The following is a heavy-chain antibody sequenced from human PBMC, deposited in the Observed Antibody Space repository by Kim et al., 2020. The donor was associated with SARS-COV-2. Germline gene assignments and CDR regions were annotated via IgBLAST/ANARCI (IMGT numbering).Heavy chain of an antibody. V-gene: IGHV3-73*01. CDR3: TRSPGGGPRGYSYRVGEYGMDV. CDR2: IRSKANSYAT. CDR1: GFTFSGSA. J-gene: IGHJ6*02. Sequence: GSLRLSCAASGFTFSGSAMHWVRQASGKGLEWVGRIRSKANSYATAYAASVKGRFTISRDDSKNTAYLQMNSLKTEDTAVYYCTRSPGGGPRGYSYRVGEYGMDVWGQGTTVTVSS. D-gene: IGHD5-18*01.